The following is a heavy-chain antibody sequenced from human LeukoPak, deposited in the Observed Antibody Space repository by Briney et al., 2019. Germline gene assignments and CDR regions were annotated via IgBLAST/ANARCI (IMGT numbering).Heavy chain of an antibody. J-gene: IGHJ4*02. Sequence: GGSLRLSCAASGFTFSNYAMTWVRQAPGKGLEWVAVIWYDGSNKYYADSVKGRFTISRDNSKNTLYLQMNSLRAEDTAVYYCAKSPSGSSGYYDYWGQGTLVTVSS. CDR3: AKSPSGSSGYYDY. CDR2: IWYDGSNK. V-gene: IGHV3-33*08. D-gene: IGHD3-22*01. CDR1: GFTFSNYA.